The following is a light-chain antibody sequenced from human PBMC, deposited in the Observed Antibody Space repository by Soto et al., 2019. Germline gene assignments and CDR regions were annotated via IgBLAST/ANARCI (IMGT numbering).Light chain of an antibody. CDR2: DAA. V-gene: IGKV3-11*01. CDR1: QSVSSY. Sequence: EIVLTQSPATLSLSPGERATLSCRASQSVSSYLAWYQQKPGQAPRLLIYDAANRATGIPARFSGSGSRTDFPLTISSLGPEDFAVYYCQQRSNWPLLYTFGQGTKLEIK. CDR3: QQRSNWPLLYT. J-gene: IGKJ2*01.